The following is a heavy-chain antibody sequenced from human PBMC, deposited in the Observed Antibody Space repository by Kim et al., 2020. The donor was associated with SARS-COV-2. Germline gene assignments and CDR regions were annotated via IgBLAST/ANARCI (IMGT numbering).Heavy chain of an antibody. Sequence: GGSLRLSCAASGFTFSSYGMHWVRQAPGKGLEWVAVISYDGSNKYYADSVKGRFTISRDNSKNTLYLQMNSLRAEDTAVYYCAKEGDYDSSGYYYDYWGQGTLVTVSS. V-gene: IGHV3-30*18. CDR3: AKEGDYDSSGYYYDY. CDR2: ISYDGSNK. D-gene: IGHD3-22*01. J-gene: IGHJ4*02. CDR1: GFTFSSYG.